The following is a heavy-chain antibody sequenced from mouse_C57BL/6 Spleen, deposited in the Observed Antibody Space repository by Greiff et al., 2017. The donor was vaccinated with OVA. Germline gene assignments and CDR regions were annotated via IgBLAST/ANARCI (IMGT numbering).Heavy chain of an antibody. CDR2: ISDGGSYT. D-gene: IGHD2-3*01. V-gene: IGHV5-4*03. CDR3: ARDGYRRVFFDY. J-gene: IGHJ2*01. CDR1: GFTFSSYA. Sequence: EVMLVESGGGLVKPGGSLKLSCAASGFTFSSYAMSWVRQTPEKRLEWVATISDGGSYTYYPDNVKGRFTISRDNAKNNLYLQMSHLKSEDTAMYYCARDGYRRVFFDYWGQGTTLTVSS.